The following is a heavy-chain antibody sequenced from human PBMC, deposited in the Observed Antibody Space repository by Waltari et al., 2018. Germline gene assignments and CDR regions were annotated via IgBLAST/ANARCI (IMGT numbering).Heavy chain of an antibody. CDR2: INHSGST. V-gene: IGHV4-34*01. Sequence: QVQLQQWGAGLLKPSETLSLTCAVYGGSFSGYYWSWIRQPPGKGREWIGEINHSGSTNYNPSLKSRVTISVDTSKNQFSLKLSSVTAADTAVYYCARGDYDFWSGYYPVSSWFDPWGQGTLVTVSS. D-gene: IGHD3-3*01. CDR1: GGSFSGYY. CDR3: ARGDYDFWSGYYPVSSWFDP. J-gene: IGHJ5*02.